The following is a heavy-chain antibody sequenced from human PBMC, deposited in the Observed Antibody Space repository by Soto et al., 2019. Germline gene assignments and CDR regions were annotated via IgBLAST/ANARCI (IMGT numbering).Heavy chain of an antibody. CDR1: GYTFTGYY. D-gene: IGHD4-4*01. Sequence: DSVKLSCKASGYTFTGYYMHWVRQAPGQGLEWMGWINPNSGGTNYAQKFQGRVTMTRDTSISTAYMELSRLRSDDTAVYYCARSDCSNYGWFDPWSQGTLVTGSS. J-gene: IGHJ5*02. V-gene: IGHV1-2*02. CDR3: ARSDCSNYGWFDP. CDR2: INPNSGGT.